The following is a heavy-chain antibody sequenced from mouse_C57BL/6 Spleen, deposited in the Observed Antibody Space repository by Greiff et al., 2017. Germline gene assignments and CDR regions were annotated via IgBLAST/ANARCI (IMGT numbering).Heavy chain of an antibody. Sequence: QVQLQQPGAELVKPGASVKLSCKASGYTFTSYWMHWVKQRPGRGLEWIGRIDPNSGGTKYNEKFKSKATLTVDKPSITAYMQLSSLTSEDSAVYYFARSHYYGSRYDWYVEVWGTGTTVTCSS. CDR2: IDPNSGGT. D-gene: IGHD1-1*01. J-gene: IGHJ1*03. CDR3: ARSHYYGSRYDWYVEV. CDR1: GYTFTSYW. V-gene: IGHV1-72*01.